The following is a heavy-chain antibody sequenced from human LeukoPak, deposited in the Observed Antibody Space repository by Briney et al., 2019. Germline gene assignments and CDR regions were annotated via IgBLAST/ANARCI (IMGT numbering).Heavy chain of an antibody. V-gene: IGHV3-30*01. CDR3: ARANGGTFDY. CDR1: GFTFSSYA. D-gene: IGHD4-23*01. Sequence: GGSLRLSCAASGFTFSSYAMHWVRQAPGKGLEWVAAISYDGSNKYYADSVKGRFTISRDNSKNTLYLQMNSLRAEDTAVYYCARANGGTFDYWGQGTLVTVSS. J-gene: IGHJ4*02. CDR2: ISYDGSNK.